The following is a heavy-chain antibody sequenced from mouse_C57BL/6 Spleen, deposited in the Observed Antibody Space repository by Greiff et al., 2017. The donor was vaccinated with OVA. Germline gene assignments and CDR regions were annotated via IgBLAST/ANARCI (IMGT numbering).Heavy chain of an antibody. J-gene: IGHJ1*03. V-gene: IGHV1-69*01. Sequence: QVQLKQPGAELVMPGASVKLSCKASGYTFTSYWMHWVKQRPGQGLEWIGEIDPSDSYTNYNQKFKGKSTLTVDKSSSTAYMQLSSLTSEDSAVYYCARGEGRYWYFDVWGTGTTVTVSS. D-gene: IGHD3-3*01. CDR2: IDPSDSYT. CDR1: GYTFTSYW. CDR3: ARGEGRYWYFDV.